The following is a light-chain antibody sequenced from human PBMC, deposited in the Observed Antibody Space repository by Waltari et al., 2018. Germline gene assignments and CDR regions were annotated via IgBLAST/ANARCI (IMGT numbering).Light chain of an antibody. Sequence: DIQMTQSASSVSASLGDRVTITCRASQGIGTWLAWYQQKPGKAPKVLIYGASTLLTGVPSRFSGSGSGTEFTLTITGLQPEDFATYFCQQGNSFPPTFGLGTRVEV. CDR1: QGIGTW. CDR3: QQGNSFPPT. CDR2: GAS. J-gene: IGKJ1*01. V-gene: IGKV1-12*01.